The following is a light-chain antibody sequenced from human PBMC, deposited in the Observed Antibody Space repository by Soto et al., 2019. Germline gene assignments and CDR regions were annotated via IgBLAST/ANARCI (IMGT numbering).Light chain of an antibody. CDR2: RAS. CDR3: HQYGRLPEWDRWT. J-gene: IGKJ1*01. Sequence: EIVLTQSPATLSLSPGERASLSCRARQSISSSNLAWYQQKPGRAPRLLLYRASIRAAGITVKFSGSGSGTHFTLTMRRLAPEDFVMYYCHQYGRLPEWDRWTLGHGTKVQVK. CDR1: QSISSSN. V-gene: IGKV3-20*01.